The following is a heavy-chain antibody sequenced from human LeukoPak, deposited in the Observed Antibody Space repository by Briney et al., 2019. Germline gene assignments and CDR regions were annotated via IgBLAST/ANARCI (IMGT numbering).Heavy chain of an antibody. V-gene: IGHV3-23*01. CDR3: AKDDSSGYFRDAFDI. Sequence: GGSLRLSCAASGFTFSSYAMNWVRQAPGKGLEWVSGISDSGTSTYYADSAKGRFTISRDNSKNTLSLQMNSLRAEDTALYYCAKDDSSGYFRDAFDIWGQGTMVTVSS. D-gene: IGHD3-22*01. J-gene: IGHJ3*02. CDR2: ISDSGTST. CDR1: GFTFSSYA.